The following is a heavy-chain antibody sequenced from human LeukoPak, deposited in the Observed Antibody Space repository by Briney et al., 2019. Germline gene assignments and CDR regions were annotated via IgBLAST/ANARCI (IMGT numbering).Heavy chain of an antibody. CDR2: ISWNSGSI. CDR1: GFTFDDYA. J-gene: IGHJ4*02. V-gene: IGHV3-9*01. D-gene: IGHD5-12*01. CDR3: AKASEYSGYDIDY. Sequence: PGGSLRLSCAASGFTFDDYAMHWVRQAPGKGLEWVSGISWNSGSIGYADSVKGRFTISRDNAKNSLYLQMNSLRAEDTALYYCAKASEYSGYDIDYWGQGTLVTVSS.